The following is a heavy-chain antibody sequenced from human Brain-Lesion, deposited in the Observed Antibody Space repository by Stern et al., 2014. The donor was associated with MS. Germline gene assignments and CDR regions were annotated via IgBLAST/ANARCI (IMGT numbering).Heavy chain of an antibody. Sequence: MQLXXXGGSVVQPGRPLRLSCVASGFTFGSCAMHWVRQAPGKGLXXXAGVSYVVSNKYYADSVKGRFTISRDNSQNTLYMQMSSLRPEDTAVYYCAKDRQYLTYFFDHWGQGSLVTVSS. CDR2: VSYVVSNK. CDR1: GFTFGSCA. V-gene: IGHV3-30*18. D-gene: IGHD2/OR15-2a*01. J-gene: IGHJ5*02. CDR3: AKDRQYLTYFFDH.